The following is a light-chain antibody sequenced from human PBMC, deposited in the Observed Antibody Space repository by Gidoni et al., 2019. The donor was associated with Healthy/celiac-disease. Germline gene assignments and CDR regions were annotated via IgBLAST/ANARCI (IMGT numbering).Light chain of an antibody. CDR2: DAS. J-gene: IGKJ1*01. Sequence: DIQMTQPPSTLSASVGDRVTITCRASQSISSWLAWYQQKPGKAPKLLIYDASSLESGVPSRFSGSGSGTEFTLTISSLQPDDFATYYCQQYNSYSLWTFGQGTKVEIK. V-gene: IGKV1-5*01. CDR1: QSISSW. CDR3: QQYNSYSLWT.